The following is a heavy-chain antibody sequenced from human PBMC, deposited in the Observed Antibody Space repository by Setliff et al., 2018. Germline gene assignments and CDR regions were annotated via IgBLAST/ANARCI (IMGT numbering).Heavy chain of an antibody. D-gene: IGHD6-6*01. CDR3: AREGVDSRSSTDYRYYMDV. V-gene: IGHV1-69*05. Sequence: SVKVSCKASGGTFKNYGISWVRQAPGQGLEWMGGIIPIFGTTNYAQKFQGRATIITDEFTSTAYMELSSLRSEDTAVYYCAREGVDSRSSTDYRYYMDVWGKGTTVTVSS. CDR1: GGTFKNYG. J-gene: IGHJ6*03. CDR2: IIPIFGTT.